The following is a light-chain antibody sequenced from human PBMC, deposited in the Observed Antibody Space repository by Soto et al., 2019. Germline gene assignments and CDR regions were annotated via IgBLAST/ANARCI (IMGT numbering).Light chain of an antibody. CDR3: GSYTSSSTSYV. J-gene: IGLJ1*01. Sequence: QSPLTQPASVSGSPGQSITISCTGTSSDVGGYNYVSWYQQHPGKAPKLMIYEVSNRPLGVSNRFSGSKSGNTASLTISGPQAEDEADYFCGSYTSSSTSYVFGTGTKVTVL. CDR1: SSDVGGYNY. CDR2: EVS. V-gene: IGLV2-14*01.